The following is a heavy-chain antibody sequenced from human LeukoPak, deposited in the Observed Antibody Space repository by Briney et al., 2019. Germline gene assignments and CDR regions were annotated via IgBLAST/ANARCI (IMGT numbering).Heavy chain of an antibody. V-gene: IGHV1-2*06. CDR1: GYTFTGYY. Sequence: GASVKVSCKASGYTFTGYYMHWVRQAPGQGLEWMGRINPNSGGTNYAQKFQGRVTMTRDTSISTAYMELSRLRSDDTAVYYCARVAGIAAVGGYSDPWGQGTLVTVSS. CDR2: INPNSGGT. J-gene: IGHJ5*02. CDR3: ARVAGIAAVGGYSDP. D-gene: IGHD6-13*01.